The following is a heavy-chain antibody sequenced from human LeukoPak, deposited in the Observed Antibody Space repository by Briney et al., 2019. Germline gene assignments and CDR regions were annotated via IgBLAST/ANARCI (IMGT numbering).Heavy chain of an antibody. CDR1: GFTVSSNY. CDR2: IYSGGST. J-gene: IGHJ5*01. D-gene: IGHD1-26*01. CDR3: ARVAAGSSWFDY. V-gene: IGHV3-53*01. Sequence: GGSLRLSCAASGFTVSSNYMNWVRQAPGKGLEWVSVIYSGGSTYYADSVKGRFTISRDNSKNTLYLQMNSLRAEDTAVYYCARVAAGSSWFDYWGQGTLVTVSS.